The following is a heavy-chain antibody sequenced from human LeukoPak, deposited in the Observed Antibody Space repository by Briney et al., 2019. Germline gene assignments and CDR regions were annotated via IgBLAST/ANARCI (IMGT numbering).Heavy chain of an antibody. Sequence: PSETLSLTCTVSGGSITSSSYYWGWIRQPPGKGLDWIGSIYYRGRTYYNPSLTSRVTISVDTSKNHLSLKLISVTAADTAVYYCARAGYCTSTTCPDAFDIWGQGIKVTVSS. D-gene: IGHD2-2*01. CDR2: IYYRGRT. V-gene: IGHV4-39*07. CDR1: GGSITSSSYY. J-gene: IGHJ3*02. CDR3: ARAGYCTSTTCPDAFDI.